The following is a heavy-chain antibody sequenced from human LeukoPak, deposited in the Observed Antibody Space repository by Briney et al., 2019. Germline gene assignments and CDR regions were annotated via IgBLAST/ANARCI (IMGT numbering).Heavy chain of an antibody. V-gene: IGHV4-59*08. CDR2: MYYNGNP. CDR1: GGSISSHY. D-gene: IGHD1-26*01. J-gene: IGHJ5*02. CDR3: ARQVWELRTNWFDP. Sequence: SETLSLTCSVSGGSISSHYWGWIRQPPGKELEWIGYMYYNGNPNYNPSLKSRVTISVDTSKNQFSLKLSSVTAADTAVYYCARQVWELRTNWFDPWGQGTLVTVSS.